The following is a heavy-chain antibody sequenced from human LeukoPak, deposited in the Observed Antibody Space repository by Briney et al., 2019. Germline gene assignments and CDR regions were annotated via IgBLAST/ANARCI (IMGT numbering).Heavy chain of an antibody. CDR2: INHRGST. CDR1: GGSFSGYY. Sequence: SETLSLTCAVYGGSFSGYYWSWIRQPPGKGLEWIGEINHRGSTNYNPSLKSRVTISVDTSKNQFSLKLSSVTAADTAVYYCARGRYCSGGSCYRPYYYYYMDVWGKGTTVTVSS. CDR3: ARGRYCSGGSCYRPYYYYYMDV. D-gene: IGHD2-15*01. J-gene: IGHJ6*03. V-gene: IGHV4-34*01.